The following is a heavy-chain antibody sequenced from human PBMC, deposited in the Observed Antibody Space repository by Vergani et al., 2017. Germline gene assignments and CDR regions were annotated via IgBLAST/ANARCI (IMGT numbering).Heavy chain of an antibody. V-gene: IGHV3-23*01. Sequence: EVQLLESGGGLVQPGGSLRLSCAASGFTFSSYAMSWVRQAPGKGLEWVSAISGSGGSTYYADSVKGRFTISRDNSKNTLYLQMNSLRAEDTAVYYCAKSYYDFWSGYSGGPFDYWGQGTLITVSS. D-gene: IGHD3-3*01. CDR1: GFTFSSYA. CDR2: ISGSGGST. CDR3: AKSYYDFWSGYSGGPFDY. J-gene: IGHJ4*02.